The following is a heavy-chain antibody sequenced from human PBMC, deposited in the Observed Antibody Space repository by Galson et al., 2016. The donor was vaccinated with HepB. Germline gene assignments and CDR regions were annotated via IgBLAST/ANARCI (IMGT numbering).Heavy chain of an antibody. J-gene: IGHJ4*02. Sequence: EWIGYVSNLGSTYYSPSLKSRVSISEDSSTNHFSLKLSSVTAADTALYYCATVKKFRGNYAFDSWGQGTLVSVSS. V-gene: IGHV4-30-2*05. D-gene: IGHD3-10*01. CDR3: ATVKKFRGNYAFDS. CDR2: VSNLGST.